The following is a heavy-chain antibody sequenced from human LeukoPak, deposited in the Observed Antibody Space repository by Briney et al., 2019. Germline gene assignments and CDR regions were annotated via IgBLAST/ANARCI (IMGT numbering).Heavy chain of an antibody. D-gene: IGHD4-11*01. CDR2: VDHTGSI. CDR1: GGSFSGYY. J-gene: IGHJ6*03. V-gene: IGHV4-59*01. CDR3: ARGRVSSSTWYSTYYYFFYMDF. Sequence: PSETLSLTCAVYGGSFSGYYWSWIRQPPGKGLEWIGYVDHTGSIKFNPSLNGRVSISRDTSNNFFSLRLRSVTAADTAVYFCARGRVSSSTWYSTYYYFFYMDFWGKGTTVTVSS.